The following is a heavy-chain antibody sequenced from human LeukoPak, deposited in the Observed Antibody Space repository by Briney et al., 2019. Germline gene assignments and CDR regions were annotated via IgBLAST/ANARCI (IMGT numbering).Heavy chain of an antibody. Sequence: KPGGSLRLSCAASGXTFTNAWMTWVRQAPGKGLEWVGRIKSKADAGTTDCAAPVKGRFTISRDDSKNTLYLQMNSLKTEDTAVYYCATDGGSTGYYGRSDYWGQGTLVTVSS. CDR3: ATDGGSTGYYGRSDY. D-gene: IGHD3-22*01. CDR1: GXTFTNAW. J-gene: IGHJ4*02. CDR2: IKSKADAGTT. V-gene: IGHV3-15*01.